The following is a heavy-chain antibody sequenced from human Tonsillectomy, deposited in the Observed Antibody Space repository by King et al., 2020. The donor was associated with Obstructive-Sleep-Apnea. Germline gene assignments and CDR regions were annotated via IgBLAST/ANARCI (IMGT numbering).Heavy chain of an antibody. CDR2: IYPGDSDT. D-gene: IGHD3-16*01. CDR1: GYSFTSYW. Sequence: QLVQSGAEVKKPGESLKISCKGSGYSFTSYWIGWVRQMPGKGLEWMGIIYPGDSDTRYSPSFQGQVTISADKSISTAYLQWSSLKASDTAMYYCATTLHPMRRGGVPDAFDIWGQGTMVTVSS. J-gene: IGHJ3*02. V-gene: IGHV5-51*01. CDR3: ATTLHPMRRGGVPDAFDI.